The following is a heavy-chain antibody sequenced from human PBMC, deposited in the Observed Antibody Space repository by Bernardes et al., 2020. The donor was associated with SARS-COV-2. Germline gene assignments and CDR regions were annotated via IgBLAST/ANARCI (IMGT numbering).Heavy chain of an antibody. Sequence: GESLKISCRVPGDNFSPYWIGWVRQMPGKGLEWIGFIYPGDSDARYSSSFQGQVTFSADKSINTAYLQWASLKASDTAMYYCASPIGGPAPDYWGQGTLVTVSS. J-gene: IGHJ4*02. CDR1: GDNFSPYW. CDR2: IYPGDSDA. D-gene: IGHD3-10*01. CDR3: ASPIGGPAPDY. V-gene: IGHV5-51*01.